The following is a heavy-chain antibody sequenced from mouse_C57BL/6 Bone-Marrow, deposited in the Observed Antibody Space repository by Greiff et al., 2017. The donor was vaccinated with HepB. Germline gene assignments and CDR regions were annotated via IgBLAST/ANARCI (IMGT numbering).Heavy chain of an antibody. D-gene: IGHD1-1*01. CDR3: ARFHGSSPDY. Sequence: QVQLKQSGPELVKPGASVKISCKASGYAFSSSWMNWVKQRPGKGLEWIGRIYPGDGDTNYNGKFKGKATLTADKSSSTAYMQLSSLTSEDSAVYFCARFHGSSPDYWGQGTTLTVSS. V-gene: IGHV1-82*01. J-gene: IGHJ2*01. CDR2: IYPGDGDT. CDR1: GYAFSSSW.